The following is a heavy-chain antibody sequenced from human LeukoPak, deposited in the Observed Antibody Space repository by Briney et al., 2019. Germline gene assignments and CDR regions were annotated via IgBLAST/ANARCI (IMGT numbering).Heavy chain of an antibody. CDR2: MNPNSSNT. J-gene: IGHJ4*02. V-gene: IGHV1-8*01. D-gene: IGHD6-19*01. Sequence: ASVKVSCKAAGYTFTSYDINWVRQATGQGIELMGWMNPNSSNTGYAQKFQGRVTMTRNTSISTAYMELSSLRCEDTAVYYCARRSQAGGTGIGYWGQGTLVTVSS. CDR3: ARRSQAGGTGIGY. CDR1: GYTFTSYD.